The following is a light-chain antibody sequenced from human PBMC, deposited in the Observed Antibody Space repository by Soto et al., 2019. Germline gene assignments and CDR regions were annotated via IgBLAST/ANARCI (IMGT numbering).Light chain of an antibody. CDR3: SSYTSTGTYV. J-gene: IGLJ1*01. Sequence: QSVLTQPASVSGSPGQSITISCTGTSSDVGGYNYVSWYQQHPGNAPKLMISEVTNRPSGVSDRFSGSKSDNTASLTISGLQAEDEADYYCSSYTSTGTYVFGTGTKGTVL. CDR2: EVT. V-gene: IGLV2-14*01. CDR1: SSDVGGYNY.